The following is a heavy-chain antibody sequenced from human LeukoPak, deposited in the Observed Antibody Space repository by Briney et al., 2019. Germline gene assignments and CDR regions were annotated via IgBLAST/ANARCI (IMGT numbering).Heavy chain of an antibody. D-gene: IGHD2-2*02. CDR3: AREDIVVVPAAIKSYYYYYMDV. V-gene: IGHV3-30-3*01. J-gene: IGHJ6*03. CDR2: ISYDGSNK. CDR1: GFTFSSYA. Sequence: GGSLRLSCAASGFTFSSYAMHWVRQAPGKGLEWVAVISYDGSNKYYADSVKGRFTISRDNSKNTLYLQMNSLRAEDTAVYYCAREDIVVVPAAIKSYYYYYMDVWGKGTTVTVSS.